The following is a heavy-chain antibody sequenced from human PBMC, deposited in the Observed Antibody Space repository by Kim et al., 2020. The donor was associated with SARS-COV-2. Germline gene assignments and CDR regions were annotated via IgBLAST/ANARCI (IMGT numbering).Heavy chain of an antibody. CDR3: TNIGGWEILLGSFDD. J-gene: IGHJ4*02. D-gene: IGHD1-26*01. V-gene: IGHV3-15*01. CDR2: IKSKTDGGTP. Sequence: GGSLRLSCAASGFTFKDAWMNWVRQAPGKGLEWLGRIKSKTDGGTPDYAAPVKGRFSISRDDSKNMLYLQINSLKIEDTAVYYCTNIGGWEILLGSFDDWGQGTLVTVSS. CDR1: GFTFKDAW.